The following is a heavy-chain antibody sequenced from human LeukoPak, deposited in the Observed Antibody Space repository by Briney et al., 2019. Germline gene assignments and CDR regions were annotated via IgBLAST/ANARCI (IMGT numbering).Heavy chain of an antibody. CDR2: INPNSGGT. D-gene: IGHD3-10*01. V-gene: IGHV1-2*02. CDR1: GYTLTGYY. CDR3: ARATAKTMVRGVKYYFDY. Sequence: ASVKVSCKASGYTLTGYYMHWVRQAPGQGLEWMGWINPNSGGTNYAQKFQGRVTMTRDTSISTAYMELSRLRSDDTAVYYCARATAKTMVRGVKYYFDYWGQGTLVTVSS. J-gene: IGHJ4*02.